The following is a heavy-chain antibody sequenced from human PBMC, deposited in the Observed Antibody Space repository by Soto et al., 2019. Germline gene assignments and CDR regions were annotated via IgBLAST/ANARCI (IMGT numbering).Heavy chain of an antibody. J-gene: IGHJ4*02. CDR3: TFYGDYPGYYFDY. V-gene: IGHV3-15*01. D-gene: IGHD4-17*01. CDR2: IKSKTDGGTT. Sequence: EVQLVESGGGLVKPGGSLRLSCAASGFTFSNAWMSWVRQAPGKGLEWVGRIKSKTDGGTTDYAAPMKGRFTISRDDSKNTLYLQMNSLKTEDTAVYYCTFYGDYPGYYFDYWGQGTLVTVSS. CDR1: GFTFSNAW.